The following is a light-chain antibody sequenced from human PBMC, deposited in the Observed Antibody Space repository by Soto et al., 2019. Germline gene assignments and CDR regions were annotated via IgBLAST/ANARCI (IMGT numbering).Light chain of an antibody. CDR3: QQYNNWPRT. J-gene: IGKJ1*01. V-gene: IGKV3-15*01. CDR1: QSVGSD. CDR2: GAS. Sequence: EIVMTQSPATLSVSPGEGATLSCRASQSVGSDLVWYQQKPGQAPRLLIYGASTRATAIPARYSGSGSGTEFNLTISSLQSEDFAVYYCQQYNNWPRTFGQGTKVEIK.